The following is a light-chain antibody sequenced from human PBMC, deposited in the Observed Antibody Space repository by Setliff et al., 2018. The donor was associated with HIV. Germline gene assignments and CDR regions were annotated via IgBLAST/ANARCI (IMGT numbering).Light chain of an antibody. CDR2: QAT. Sequence: SALAQPASVSGSPGQSITISCTGTSNDVGRYDLVSWYQQHPARAPKLTIYQATRRPSGVSNRFSGSKSGNVASLTISGLQAEDEADYYCCPNTGSNTFVFGTGTKVTVL. J-gene: IGLJ1*01. V-gene: IGLV2-23*01. CDR3: CPNTGSNTFV. CDR1: SNDVGRYDL.